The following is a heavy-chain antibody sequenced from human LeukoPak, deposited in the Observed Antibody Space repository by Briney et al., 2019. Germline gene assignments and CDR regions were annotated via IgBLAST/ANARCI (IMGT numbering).Heavy chain of an antibody. J-gene: IGHJ4*02. Sequence: SETLSLTCAVSGASISGSGYYLGWIRQPPGKGLERIGNIYYTGSTYYNASLQSRVTISIDMSKNQFSLRLSSVTAADTAMYYCVKSGGYGLIDYWGQGTLVTVSS. CDR1: GASISGSGYY. V-gene: IGHV4-39*01. CDR3: VKSGGYGLIDY. CDR2: IYYTGST. D-gene: IGHD6-19*01.